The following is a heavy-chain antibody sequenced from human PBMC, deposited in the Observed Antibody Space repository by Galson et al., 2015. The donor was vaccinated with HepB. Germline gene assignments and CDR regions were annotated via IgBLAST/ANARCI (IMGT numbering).Heavy chain of an antibody. D-gene: IGHD1-26*01. Sequence: QSGAEVKKPGESLKISCKGSGYSFTSYWIGWVRQMPGKGLEWMGVIYPGDSDTRYSPPFQGQVTISADKSISTAYLQWSSLKASDTAMYYCARLEWELLRDWYFDLWGRGTLVTVSS. CDR2: IYPGDSDT. V-gene: IGHV5-51*03. J-gene: IGHJ2*01. CDR1: GYSFTSYW. CDR3: ARLEWELLRDWYFDL.